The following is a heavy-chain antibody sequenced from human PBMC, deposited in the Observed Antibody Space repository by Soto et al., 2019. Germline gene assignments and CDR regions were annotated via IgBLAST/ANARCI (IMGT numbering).Heavy chain of an antibody. Sequence: ASVKVSCKASGYTFTSYGISWVRQAPGQGLEWMGWISAYNGNTNYAQKLQGRVTMTTDTSTSTAYMELRSLRSDDTAVYYCARSGRPLDYYYGMDVWGQGTTVTVYS. J-gene: IGHJ6*02. CDR2: ISAYNGNT. V-gene: IGHV1-18*01. CDR3: ARSGRPLDYYYGMDV. CDR1: GYTFTSYG.